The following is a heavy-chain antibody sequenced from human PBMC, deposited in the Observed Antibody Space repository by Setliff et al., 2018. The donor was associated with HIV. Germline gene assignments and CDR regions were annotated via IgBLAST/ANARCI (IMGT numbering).Heavy chain of an antibody. Sequence: ASVKVSCKASGGTFSSYAINWVRQAPGQGLEWIGGIIPILGIANYAQKFQGRVTITADKSTSTAYMELSNLRSEDTAVYYCARDREYYYDNSGSPSFDYWGQGTLVTVSS. V-gene: IGHV1-69*10. D-gene: IGHD3-22*01. CDR3: ARDREYYYDNSGSPSFDY. CDR1: GGTFSSYA. J-gene: IGHJ4*02. CDR2: IIPILGIA.